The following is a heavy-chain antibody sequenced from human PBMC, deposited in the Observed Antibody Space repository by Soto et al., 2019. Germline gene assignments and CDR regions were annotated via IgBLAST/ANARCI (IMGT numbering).Heavy chain of an antibody. CDR3: AKRIAAAGIIDY. V-gene: IGHV3-23*01. CDR1: GFTFSSYA. J-gene: IGHJ4*02. CDR2: ISGSGGST. D-gene: IGHD6-13*01. Sequence: GGSLRLSCAASGFTFSSYAMSWVRQAPGKGLEWVSAISGSGGSTYYADSVKGRFTISRGNSKNTLYLQMNSLRAEDTAVYYCAKRIAAAGIIDYWGQGTLVTVSS.